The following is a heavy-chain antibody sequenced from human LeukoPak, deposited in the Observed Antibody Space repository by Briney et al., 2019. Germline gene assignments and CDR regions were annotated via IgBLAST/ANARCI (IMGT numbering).Heavy chain of an antibody. CDR1: GGSFSGYY. CDR2: INHSGST. Sequence: SETLSLTCAVYGGSFSGYYWSWIRQPPGKGLEWIGEINHSGSTYYNPSLKSRVTISVDSSKNQFSLKLTSVTAADTAVYYCATLGGYYDSSGYYYNWGQGTLVTVSS. V-gene: IGHV4-34*01. D-gene: IGHD3-22*01. CDR3: ATLGGYYDSSGYYYN. J-gene: IGHJ4*02.